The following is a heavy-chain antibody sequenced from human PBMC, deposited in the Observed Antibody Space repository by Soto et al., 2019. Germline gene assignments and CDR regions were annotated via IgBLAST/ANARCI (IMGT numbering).Heavy chain of an antibody. CDR2: IYYSGST. V-gene: IGHV4-61*01. CDR3: ARGDYFADYYGMDV. J-gene: IGHJ6*02. CDR1: GGSVSSGSYY. D-gene: IGHD4-17*01. Sequence: KTSETQSLTCTVSGGSVSSGSYYWSWIRQPPGKGLEWIGYIYYSGSTNYNPSLKSRVTISVDTSKNQFSLKLSSVTAADTAVYYCARGDYFADYYGMDVWGQGTTVAVSS.